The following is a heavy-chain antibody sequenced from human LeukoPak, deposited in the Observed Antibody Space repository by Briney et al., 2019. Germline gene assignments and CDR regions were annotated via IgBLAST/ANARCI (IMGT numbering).Heavy chain of an antibody. Sequence: SGPTLVKPTQTLTLTCTFSGFSFSTSGVGVGWIRQPPGKALGWLALIYWNEDKRYSPSLKSRLTITKDTSKNQVVLTMTNMDPVDTATYYCAHAKQWLVRWTSGAYYFDYWGQGTLVTVSS. D-gene: IGHD6-19*01. CDR1: GFSFSTSGVG. V-gene: IGHV2-5*01. J-gene: IGHJ4*02. CDR2: IYWNEDK. CDR3: AHAKQWLVRWTSGAYYFDY.